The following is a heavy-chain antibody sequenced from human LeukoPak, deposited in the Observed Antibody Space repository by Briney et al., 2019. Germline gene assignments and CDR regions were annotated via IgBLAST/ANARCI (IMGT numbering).Heavy chain of an antibody. CDR2: IIPIFGTA. Sequence: SVKVSCKASGGTFSSYAISWVRQAPGQGLEWMGGIIPIFGTANYAQKFQGRVTITADESTSTAYMELSSLRSEDTAVYYCARDQLGGDYYDSSGYYYFQHWGQGTLVTVSS. CDR1: GGTFSSYA. D-gene: IGHD3-22*01. CDR3: ARDQLGGDYYDSSGYYYFQH. J-gene: IGHJ1*01. V-gene: IGHV1-69*01.